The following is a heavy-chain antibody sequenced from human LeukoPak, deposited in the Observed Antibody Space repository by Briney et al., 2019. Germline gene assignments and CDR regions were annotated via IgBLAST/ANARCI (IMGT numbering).Heavy chain of an antibody. V-gene: IGHV3-30*18. CDR3: AKVAMIVVATAWFDP. CDR1: GFTFSSYG. Sequence: GGSLRLSCAASGFTFSSYGMHWVRQAPGKGLEWVAVISYDGSNKYYADSVKGRFTISRDNSKNTLYLQMNSLRAEDTAVYYCAKVAMIVVATAWFDPWGQGTLDTVSS. D-gene: IGHD3-22*01. J-gene: IGHJ5*02. CDR2: ISYDGSNK.